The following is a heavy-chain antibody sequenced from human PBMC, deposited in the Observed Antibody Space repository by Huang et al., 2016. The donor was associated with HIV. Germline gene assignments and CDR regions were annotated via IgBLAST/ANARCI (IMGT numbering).Heavy chain of an antibody. CDR3: TRENYDFWSGYYKYYFDY. J-gene: IGHJ4*02. V-gene: IGHV3-49*05. CDR2: IRSKASGGTT. Sequence: EVQLVESGGGLVKPGRSLRLSCTASGFTFGDYAMCWFRQAPWMGLEGVGFIRSKASGGTTEYAASVKGRFTISRDESKSIAYLQMNSLKIEDTAVYYCTRENYDFWSGYYKYYFDYWGQGTLVTVSS. D-gene: IGHD3-3*01. CDR1: GFTFGDYA.